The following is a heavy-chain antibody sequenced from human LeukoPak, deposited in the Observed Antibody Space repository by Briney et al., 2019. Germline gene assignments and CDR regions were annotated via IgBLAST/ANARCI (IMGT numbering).Heavy chain of an antibody. D-gene: IGHD3-22*01. CDR2: ISSSSSYI. CDR1: GFTFSSYS. J-gene: IGHJ3*02. V-gene: IGHV3-21*04. CDR3: ARDLPYYDSDHDAFDI. Sequence: GGSLRLSCAASGFTFSSYSMNWVRQAPGKGLEWVSSISSSSSYIYYADSVKGRFTISRDNAKNSLYLQMNSLRAEDTAVYYCARDLPYYDSDHDAFDIWGQGTMVTVSS.